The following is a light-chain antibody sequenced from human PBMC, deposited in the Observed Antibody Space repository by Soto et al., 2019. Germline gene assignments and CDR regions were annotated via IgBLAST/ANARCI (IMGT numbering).Light chain of an antibody. CDR2: GAS. J-gene: IGKJ4*01. CDR3: QQRRNWLLS. CDR1: QSVSSN. Sequence: EIVMTQSPATLSVSPGERATLSCRASQSVSSNLAWYQQKPGQAPRLLIYGASTRATGIPARFSGSGSGTEFTLTISSLQSEDFAVYYCQQRRNWLLSFGGGTKVEIK. V-gene: IGKV3-15*01.